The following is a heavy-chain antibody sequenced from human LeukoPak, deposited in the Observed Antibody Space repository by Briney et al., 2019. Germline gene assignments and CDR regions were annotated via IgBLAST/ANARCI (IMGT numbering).Heavy chain of an antibody. Sequence: ASVKASCKASGYTFSDYYMHWVRQAPGQGLEWMGWINPNNGGTNYAQNFQGRVTMTTDTSITTAYMELSRLRSEDTAVYYCATDCGGDCYSRYWGQGTLVTVSS. V-gene: IGHV1-2*02. J-gene: IGHJ4*02. D-gene: IGHD2-21*02. CDR1: GYTFSDYY. CDR2: INPNNGGT. CDR3: ATDCGGDCYSRY.